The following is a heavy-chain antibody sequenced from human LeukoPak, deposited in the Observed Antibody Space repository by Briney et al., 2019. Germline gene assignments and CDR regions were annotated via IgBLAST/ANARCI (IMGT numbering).Heavy chain of an antibody. CDR2: ISWNSGSI. Sequence: GGSLRLSCAASGFTFDDYAMHWVRQAPGKGLEWVSGISWNSGSIGYVDSVKGRFTISRDNAKNSLYLQMNSLRAEDTALYYCAKEAAAGPGGMDVWGQGTTVTVSS. D-gene: IGHD6-13*01. CDR1: GFTFDDYA. V-gene: IGHV3-9*01. CDR3: AKEAAAGPGGMDV. J-gene: IGHJ6*02.